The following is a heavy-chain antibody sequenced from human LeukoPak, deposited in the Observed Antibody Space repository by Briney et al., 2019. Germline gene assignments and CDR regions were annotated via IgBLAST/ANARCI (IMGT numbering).Heavy chain of an antibody. Sequence: GGSLRLSCAASGFTFSSYEMNWVRQAPGRGLEWVSYISSSGSTIYYADSVKGRFTISRDNAKNSLYLQMNSLRAEDTAVYYCAKDRVRGAPDDAFDIWGQGTMVTVSS. D-gene: IGHD3-10*01. J-gene: IGHJ3*02. CDR1: GFTFSSYE. CDR3: AKDRVRGAPDDAFDI. CDR2: ISSSGSTI. V-gene: IGHV3-48*03.